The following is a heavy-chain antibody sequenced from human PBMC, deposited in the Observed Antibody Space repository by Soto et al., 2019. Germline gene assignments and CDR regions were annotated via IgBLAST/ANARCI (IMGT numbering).Heavy chain of an antibody. V-gene: IGHV4-4*07. J-gene: IGHJ5*02. CDR1: GGAISGYY. D-gene: IGHD3-3*01. Sequence: PSETLSLTCTVSGGAISGYYWTWIRQPAGKGLEWIGRIYSSGGTKYNPSLKSRVDMSLDVSKNQFSLRLSSLTAADTAVYYCARGQRFSDSFDPWGQGTLVIASS. CDR3: ARGQRFSDSFDP. CDR2: IYSSGGT.